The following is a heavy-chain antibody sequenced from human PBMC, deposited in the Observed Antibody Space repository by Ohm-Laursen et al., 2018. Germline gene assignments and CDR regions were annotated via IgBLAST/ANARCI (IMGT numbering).Heavy chain of an antibody. Sequence: SLRLSCSASGFTVSNDYMSWVRQAPGKGLEWVSVIYSGGSTYYADSVMGRFTMSRDNSKNTLYLQMNSLRAEDTAVYFCARGYYFDSSDSNWGQGTLVTVSS. CDR3: ARGYYFDSSDSN. V-gene: IGHV3-66*01. CDR1: GFTVSNDY. CDR2: IYSGGST. J-gene: IGHJ4*02. D-gene: IGHD3-22*01.